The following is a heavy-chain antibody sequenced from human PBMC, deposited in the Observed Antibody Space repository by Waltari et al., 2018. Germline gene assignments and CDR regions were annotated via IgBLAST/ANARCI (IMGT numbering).Heavy chain of an antibody. D-gene: IGHD3-22*01. J-gene: IGHJ4*02. V-gene: IGHV1-18*01. Sequence: QVQLVQSGAEVKKPGASVKVSCKASGYSFDSYGICWVRQAPGQGLEWMGWCNPDNGDGKYAQKVQGRVTMTTDSSTSTAHMELRSLGSDDTAVYYCARRSPYSSFDYWGQGTLVTVSS. CDR1: GYSFDSYG. CDR3: ARRSPYSSFDY. CDR2: CNPDNGDG.